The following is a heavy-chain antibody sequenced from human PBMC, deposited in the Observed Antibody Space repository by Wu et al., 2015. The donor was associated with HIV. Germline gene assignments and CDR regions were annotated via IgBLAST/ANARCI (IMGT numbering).Heavy chain of an antibody. CDR3: ARNTDSVATSLYSLGV. J-gene: IGHJ6*02. CDR1: GDGFTSYA. CDR2: INPLFGTT. V-gene: IGHV1-69*05. Sequence: QVQLVQEGAEVKKPGSSMKVTCKASGDGFTSYAVSWVRQAPGHGLEWMGGINPLFGTTKHAPRFRDRVTFTTDESKSTVYMELSSLRFDDTAVYYCARNTDSVATSLYSLGVWGQGTTVTVSS. D-gene: IGHD6-19*01.